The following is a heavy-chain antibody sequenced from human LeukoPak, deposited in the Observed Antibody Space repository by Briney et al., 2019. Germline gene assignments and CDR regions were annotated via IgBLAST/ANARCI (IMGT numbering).Heavy chain of an antibody. CDR1: GLTFGDYA. J-gene: IGHJ6*04. D-gene: IGHD1-7*01. V-gene: IGHV3-49*04. Sequence: GGSLRLSCTASGLTFGDYAMSWVRRAPGKGLEWVGFIRSKAYGGTTEYAASVKGRFTISRDDSKSIAYLQMNSLKTEDTAVYYCTRDLKNLGNYYYYGMDVWGKGTTVTVSS. CDR3: TRDLKNLGNYYYYGMDV. CDR2: IRSKAYGGTT.